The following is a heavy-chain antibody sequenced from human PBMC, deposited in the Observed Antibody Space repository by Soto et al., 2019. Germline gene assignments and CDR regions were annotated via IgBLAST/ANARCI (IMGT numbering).Heavy chain of an antibody. CDR3: ARGGGGLYYDSSGYPFFQH. CDR2: IIPIFGTA. J-gene: IGHJ1*01. D-gene: IGHD3-22*01. CDR1: GGTFSSYA. Sequence: SVKVSCKASGGTFSSYAISWVRQAPGQGLEWMGGIIPIFGTANYAQKFQGRVTITADESTSTAYMELSSLRSEDTAVYYCARGGGGLYYDSSGYPFFQHWGQGTLVTVSS. V-gene: IGHV1-69*13.